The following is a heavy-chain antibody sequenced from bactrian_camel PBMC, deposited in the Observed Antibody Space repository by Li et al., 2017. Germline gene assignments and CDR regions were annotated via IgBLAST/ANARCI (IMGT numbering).Heavy chain of an antibody. Sequence: HVQLVESGGGSVQAGGSLRLSCAAPGYIGNKYCMGWFRQAPGKQREGVAGTDRDGITTYADSVKGRFTISKDNERNTLALQMNSLKPEDSAMYYCASAAYHSNWARLEKRYYSYWGQGTQVTVS. CDR1: GYIGNKYC. V-gene: IGHV3S53*01. CDR3: ASAAYHSNWARLEKRYYSY. CDR2: TDRDGIT. D-gene: IGHD6*01. J-gene: IGHJ4*01.